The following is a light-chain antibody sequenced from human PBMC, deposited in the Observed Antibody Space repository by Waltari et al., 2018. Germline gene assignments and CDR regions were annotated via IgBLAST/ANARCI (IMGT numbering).Light chain of an antibody. CDR1: SSDVGGYDY. CDR3: TSFTSSRTYV. CDR2: DVS. Sequence: QSALTQPVSVSGSPGQSIAISCTGPSSDVGGYDYVFWYQQHPGKVTKLVIYDVSDRPTGLSNRCSGAKAVNTASLTISGLQAEDVADYYCTSFTSSRTYVFGSGTKVTVL. J-gene: IGLJ1*01. V-gene: IGLV2-14*03.